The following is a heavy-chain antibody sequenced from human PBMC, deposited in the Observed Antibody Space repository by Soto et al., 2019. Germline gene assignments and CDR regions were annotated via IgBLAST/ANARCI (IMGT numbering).Heavy chain of an antibody. CDR2: INAGNGNT. Sequence: ASVKVSCKASGYTFTSYAMHWVRQAPGQRLEWMRWINAGNGNTKYSQKFQGRVTFTRDTSAGTVYMQLSSLTSEDTAVYYCARDDSGFSGSHYIDYFNYWGQGALVTVSS. CDR1: GYTFTSYA. D-gene: IGHD1-26*01. V-gene: IGHV1-3*01. J-gene: IGHJ4*02. CDR3: ARDDSGFSGSHYIDYFNY.